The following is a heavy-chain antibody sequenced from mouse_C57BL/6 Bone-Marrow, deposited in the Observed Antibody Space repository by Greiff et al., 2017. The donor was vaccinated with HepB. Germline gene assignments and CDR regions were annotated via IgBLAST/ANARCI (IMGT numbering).Heavy chain of an antibody. D-gene: IGHD1-1*01. Sequence: EVKLMESGPGLVKPSQSLSLTCSVTGYSITSGYYWNWIRQFPGNKLEWMGYISYDGSNNYNPSLKNRISITRDTSKNQFFLKLNSVTTEDTATYYCARSYYGSSYWGQGTTLTVSS. V-gene: IGHV3-6*01. CDR2: ISYDGSN. J-gene: IGHJ2*01. CDR1: GYSITSGYY. CDR3: ARSYYGSSY.